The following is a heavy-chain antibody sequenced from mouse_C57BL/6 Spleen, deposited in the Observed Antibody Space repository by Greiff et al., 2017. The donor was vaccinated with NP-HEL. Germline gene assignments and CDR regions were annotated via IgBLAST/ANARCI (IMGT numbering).Heavy chain of an antibody. J-gene: IGHJ3*01. CDR2: IDPETGGT. D-gene: IGHD3-3*01. V-gene: IGHV1-15*01. CDR1: GYTFTDYE. Sequence: QVHVKQSGAELVRPGASVTLSCKASGYTFTDYEMHWVKQTPVHGLEWIGAIDPETGGTAYNQKFKGKAILTADKSSSTAYMELRSLTSEDSAVYYCTRGGDRGFAYWGQGTLVTVSA. CDR3: TRGGDRGFAY.